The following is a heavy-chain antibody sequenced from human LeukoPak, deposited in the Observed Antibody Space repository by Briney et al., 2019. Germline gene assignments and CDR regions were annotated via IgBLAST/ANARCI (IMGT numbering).Heavy chain of an antibody. D-gene: IGHD6-13*01. CDR1: GGSISSGSYY. J-gene: IGHJ5*02. V-gene: IGHV4-61*02. Sequence: PSETLFLTCTVSGGSISSGSYYWSWIRQPAGKGLEWIGRIYTSGSTDYNPSLKSRVTVSVGTSKNQSSLKLNSVTAADTAFYYCARGGQQLVNWFDPWGQGILVTVSS. CDR3: ARGGQQLVNWFDP. CDR2: IYTSGST.